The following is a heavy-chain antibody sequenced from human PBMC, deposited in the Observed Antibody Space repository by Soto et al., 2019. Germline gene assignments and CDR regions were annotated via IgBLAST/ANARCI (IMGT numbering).Heavy chain of an antibody. CDR3: ARQGHGITIFGVVIEADAFDI. CDR1: GYSFTSYW. V-gene: IGHV5-10-1*01. D-gene: IGHD3-3*01. J-gene: IGHJ3*02. CDR2: IDPSDSYT. Sequence: GESLKISCNGSGYSFTSYWISWVRQMPWKGLEWMGRIDPSDSYTNYSPSFQGHVTISADKSISTAYLQWSSLKASDTAMYYCARQGHGITIFGVVIEADAFDIWGQGTMVTVSS.